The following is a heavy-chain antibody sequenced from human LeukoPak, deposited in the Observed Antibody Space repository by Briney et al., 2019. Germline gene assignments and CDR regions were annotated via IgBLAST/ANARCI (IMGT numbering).Heavy chain of an antibody. CDR2: IIPILGIA. J-gene: IGHJ5*02. CDR3: ARDTTLLGYCSSTSCYQHAPWFDP. Sequence: SVKVSCKASGGTFTSYDIYWVRQAPGQGLEWMGRIIPILGIANYAQKFQGRVTITADKSTSTAYMELSSLRSEDTAVYYCARDTTLLGYCSSTSCYQHAPWFDPWGQGTLVTVSS. V-gene: IGHV1-69*04. D-gene: IGHD2-2*01. CDR1: GGTFTSYD.